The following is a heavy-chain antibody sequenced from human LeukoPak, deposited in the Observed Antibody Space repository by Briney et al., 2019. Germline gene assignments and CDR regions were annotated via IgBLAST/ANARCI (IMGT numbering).Heavy chain of an antibody. CDR3: ARVSRPRQYYFDY. D-gene: IGHD6-6*01. CDR2: IIPIFGTA. J-gene: IGHJ4*02. Sequence: ASVKVSCKASGYTFTSYYMHWVRQAPGQGLEWMGGIIPIFGTANYAQKFQGRVTITTDESTSTAYMELSSLRSEDTAVYYCARVSRPRQYYFDYWGQGTLVTVSS. V-gene: IGHV1-69*05. CDR1: GYTFTSYY.